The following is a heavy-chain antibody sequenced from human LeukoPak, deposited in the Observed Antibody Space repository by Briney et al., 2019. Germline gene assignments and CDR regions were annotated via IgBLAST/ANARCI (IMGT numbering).Heavy chain of an antibody. D-gene: IGHD2-15*01. Sequence: GGSLRLSCAASGFTLSSHNMVWVRQPPGKGLEWISYISDSSITTYYADSVKGRFTISRDNAKNSLYLQMNSLRAEDTAVYYCARDGGFCSGGFCYRLFDPWGQGTLVTVSS. CDR1: GFTLSSHN. J-gene: IGHJ5*02. CDR2: ISDSSITT. CDR3: ARDGGFCSGGFCYRLFDP. V-gene: IGHV3-48*04.